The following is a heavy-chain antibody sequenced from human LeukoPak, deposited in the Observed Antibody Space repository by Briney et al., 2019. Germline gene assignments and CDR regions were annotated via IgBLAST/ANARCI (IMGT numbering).Heavy chain of an antibody. J-gene: IGHJ3*02. D-gene: IGHD3-9*01. CDR1: GGSISSYY. CDR2: IYTRGST. V-gene: IGHV4-4*07. Sequence: PSETLSLTCTVSGGSISSYYGSWIRQPAGKGLEWIGRIYTRGSTNYNPSLQSRVTMSVDTSKNQFSLKLSSVTAADTAVYYCARGYYDIPGAFDIWGQGTMVTVSS. CDR3: ARGYYDIPGAFDI.